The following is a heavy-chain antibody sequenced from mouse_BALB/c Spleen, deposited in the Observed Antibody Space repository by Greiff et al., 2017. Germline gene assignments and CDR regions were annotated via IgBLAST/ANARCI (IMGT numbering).Heavy chain of an antibody. J-gene: IGHJ4*01. D-gene: IGHD4-1*01. Sequence: VKLMESGPGLVQPSQSLSITCTVSGFSLTSYGVHWVRQSPGKGLEWLGVIWSGGSTDYNAAFISRLSISKDNSKSQVFFKMNSLQANDTAIYYCARKELAYYYAMDYWGQGTSVTVSS. CDR1: GFSLTSYG. CDR3: ARKELAYYYAMDY. V-gene: IGHV2-2*02. CDR2: IWSGGST.